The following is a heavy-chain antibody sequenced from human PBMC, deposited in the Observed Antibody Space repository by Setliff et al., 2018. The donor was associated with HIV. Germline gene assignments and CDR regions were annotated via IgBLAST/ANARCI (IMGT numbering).Heavy chain of an antibody. Sequence: ASVKVSCKASGYTFTSYYIHWVRQAPGQGLEWMGIINPSGGSTSYAQEFQGRVTMTRDTSISTAYMELSRLRSDDTAVYYCARDYYDSSGYIFFPGLPDYWGQGTLVTVSS. J-gene: IGHJ4*02. V-gene: IGHV1-46*01. CDR1: GYTFTSYY. D-gene: IGHD3-22*01. CDR2: INPSGGST. CDR3: ARDYYDSSGYIFFPGLPDY.